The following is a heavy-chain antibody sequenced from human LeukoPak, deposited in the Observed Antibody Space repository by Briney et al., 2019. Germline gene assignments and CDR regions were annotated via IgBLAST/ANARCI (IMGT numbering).Heavy chain of an antibody. CDR2: IWYEGSKK. V-gene: IGHV3-33*01. CDR1: GFTFSSYG. CDR3: ARAGSYGYYWYFDL. D-gene: IGHD5-18*01. J-gene: IGHJ2*01. Sequence: GGSLRLSCAASGFTFSSYGMHWVRQVPGKGLEWVAVIWYEGSKKYYADSVKGRFTISRDNSKNTLYLQMNSLRAEDTALYYCARAGSYGYYWYFDLWGRGTLVTVSS.